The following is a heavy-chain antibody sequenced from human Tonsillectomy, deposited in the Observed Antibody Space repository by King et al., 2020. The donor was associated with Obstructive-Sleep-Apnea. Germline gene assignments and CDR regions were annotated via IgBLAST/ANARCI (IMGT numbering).Heavy chain of an antibody. CDR3: AISVDTAMVFDY. V-gene: IGHV4-59*08. CDR2: VYYSGST. J-gene: IGHJ4*02. Sequence: QLQESGPGLVKPSETLSLTCTVSGGSISSYYWSWIRQPPGKGLEWFGYVYYSGSTNYNPSLKGRVTISVDTSKKQFSLKLSSVTAADTAVYYCAISVDTAMVFDYWGQGTLVTVSS. D-gene: IGHD5-18*01. CDR1: GGSISSYY.